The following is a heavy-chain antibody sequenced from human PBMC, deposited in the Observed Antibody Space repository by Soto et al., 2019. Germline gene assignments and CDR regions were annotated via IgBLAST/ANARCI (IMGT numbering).Heavy chain of an antibody. CDR3: AKMVTVTTRGYYYYYYGMDV. D-gene: IGHD4-4*01. Sequence: EVQLLESGGGLVQPGGSLRLSCAASGFTFSSYAMSWVRQDPGKGLEWVSAISGSGGSTYYADSVKGRFTISRDNSKNTLYLQMNSLRAEDTAVYYCAKMVTVTTRGYYYYYYGMDVWGQGTTVTVSS. J-gene: IGHJ6*02. V-gene: IGHV3-23*01. CDR2: ISGSGGST. CDR1: GFTFSSYA.